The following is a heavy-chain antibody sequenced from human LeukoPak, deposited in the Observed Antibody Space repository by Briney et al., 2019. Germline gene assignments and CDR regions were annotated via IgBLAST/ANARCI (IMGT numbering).Heavy chain of an antibody. D-gene: IGHD4-17*01. CDR1: GGSISSSSYY. CDR2: IYYSGST. CDR3: ARHLATVTTSINAFDI. V-gene: IGHV4-39*01. Sequence: SETLPLTCTVSGGSISSSSYYWGWIRQPPGKGLEWIGSIYYSGSTYYNPSLKSRVTISVDTSKNQFSLKLSSVTAADTAVYYCARHLATVTTSINAFDIWGQGTMVTVSS. J-gene: IGHJ3*02.